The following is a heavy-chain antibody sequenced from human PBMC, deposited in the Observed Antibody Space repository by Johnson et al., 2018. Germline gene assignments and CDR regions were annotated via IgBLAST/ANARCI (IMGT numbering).Heavy chain of an antibody. V-gene: IGHV3-21*01. CDR2: ISSSSSYI. J-gene: IGHJ5*02. Sequence: VQLVESGGGLVKPGGSLRLSCAASGFTFSSYSMNWVRQAPGKGLEWVSSISSSSSYIYYADSVKGRFTIARDNAKNSLYLQMNSLRAEDPAVDYCARADEGGFDPWGQRPRSPSPQ. CDR1: GFTFSSYS. CDR3: ARADEGGFDP.